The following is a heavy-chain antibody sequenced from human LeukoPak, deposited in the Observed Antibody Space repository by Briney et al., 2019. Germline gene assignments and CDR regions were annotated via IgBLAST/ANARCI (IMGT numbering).Heavy chain of an antibody. CDR2: ISGSGGST. J-gene: IGHJ6*02. CDR3: AKADSLAVAAAYYYNGMDV. Sequence: GGSLRLSCAASGFTFSSYVMSWVRQAPGKGLEWVSAISGSGGSTYYTDSVKGRFTISRDNSKSTLFLQMNSLRAEDTAIYYCAKADSLAVAAAYYYNGMDVWGQGTTVTVSS. V-gene: IGHV3-23*01. D-gene: IGHD6-19*01. CDR1: GFTFSSYV.